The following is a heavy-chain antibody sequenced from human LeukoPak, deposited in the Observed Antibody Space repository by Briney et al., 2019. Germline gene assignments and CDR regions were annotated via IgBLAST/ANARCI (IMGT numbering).Heavy chain of an antibody. J-gene: IGHJ4*02. D-gene: IGHD3-10*01. V-gene: IGHV4-39*07. CDR3: ARGHQYYYGSGEI. CDR1: GGSISSSSYC. Sequence: SETLSLTCTVSGGSISSSSYCWGWIRQPPGKGLEWIGSIYYSGDTNYNPSLKSRVTISVDTSKNQFSLKLSSVTAADTAVYYCARGHQYYYGSGEIWGQGTLVTVSS. CDR2: IYYSGDT.